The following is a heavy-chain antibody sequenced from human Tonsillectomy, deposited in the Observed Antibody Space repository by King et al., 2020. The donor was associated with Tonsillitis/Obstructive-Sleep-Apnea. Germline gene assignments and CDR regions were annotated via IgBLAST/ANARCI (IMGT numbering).Heavy chain of an antibody. CDR3: ATQPSGGYDRFDH. D-gene: IGHD1-26*01. CDR1: GDSISSSSYY. J-gene: IGHJ4*02. V-gene: IGHV4-39*01. CDR2: ISYSGST. Sequence: QLQESGPGLVKPSETLSLTCTVSGDSISSSSYYWGWIRQSPGKGLEWFGSISYSGSTYYNPSLKSRVTISVDTSKSQFSLKLSSVTAADTAVYYCATQPSGGYDRFDHWGQGTLVTVSS.